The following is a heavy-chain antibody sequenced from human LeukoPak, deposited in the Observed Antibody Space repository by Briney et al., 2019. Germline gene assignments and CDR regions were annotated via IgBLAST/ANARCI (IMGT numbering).Heavy chain of an antibody. CDR2: INPSGGST. V-gene: IGHV1-46*01. J-gene: IGHJ5*02. Sequence: ASVKVSCKASGYTFTSYYMHWVRQAPRQGLEWMGIINPSGGSTSYAQKFQGRVTMTTDTSTSTAYMELRSLRSDDTAVHYCARDLRDYGDYLLPNNWFDPWGQGTLVTVSS. D-gene: IGHD4-17*01. CDR1: GYTFTSYY. CDR3: ARDLRDYGDYLLPNNWFDP.